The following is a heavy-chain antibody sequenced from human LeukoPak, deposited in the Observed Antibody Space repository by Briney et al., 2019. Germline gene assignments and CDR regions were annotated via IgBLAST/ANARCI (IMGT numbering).Heavy chain of an antibody. J-gene: IGHJ4*02. CDR2: ISGSGGST. CDR3: AKDTSTLYYFDY. CDR1: GFTFDDYA. D-gene: IGHD5/OR15-5a*01. Sequence: GGSLRLSCAASGFTFDDYAMSWVRQAPGKGLEWVSAISGSGGSTYYADSVKGRFTISRDNSKNTLYLQMNSLRAEDTAVYYCAKDTSTLYYFDYWGQGTLVTVSS. V-gene: IGHV3-23*01.